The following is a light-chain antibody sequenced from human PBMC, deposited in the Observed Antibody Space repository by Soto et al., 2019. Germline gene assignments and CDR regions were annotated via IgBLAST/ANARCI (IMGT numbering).Light chain of an antibody. V-gene: IGKV4-1*01. Sequence: DIVMTQSPDSLAVSLGERATINCKSSQSVLYSSNNKNYLAWYQQKPGQPPKLLIYWASTRESGVPDRFSGSWSGTDFTLTISSLQAEDGAVYYGQQYYSTPLTFGGGTKVEIK. CDR1: QSVLYSSNNKNY. CDR2: WAS. J-gene: IGKJ4*01. CDR3: QQYYSTPLT.